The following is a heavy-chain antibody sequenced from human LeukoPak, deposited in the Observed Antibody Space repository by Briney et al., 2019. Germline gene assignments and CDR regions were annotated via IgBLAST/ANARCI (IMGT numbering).Heavy chain of an antibody. CDR3: AKDISRVWFGDSHYFDY. Sequence: GGSLRLSCAASGFTFSSYAMSWVRQAPGKGLEWVSAISSSGGSTYYADSVKDRFTISRDNSKNTLYLQMNSLRAEDTAVYDCAKDISRVWFGDSHYFDYWGQGTLVTVSS. CDR1: GFTFSSYA. J-gene: IGHJ4*02. CDR2: ISSSGGST. D-gene: IGHD3-10*01. V-gene: IGHV3-23*01.